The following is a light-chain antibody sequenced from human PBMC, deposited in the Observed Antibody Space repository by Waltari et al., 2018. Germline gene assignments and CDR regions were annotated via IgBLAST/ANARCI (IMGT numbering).Light chain of an antibody. CDR1: SGHSSNI. V-gene: IGLV4-69*02. Sequence: QLVLTPSPSASASLGASVRLTSTLSSGHSSNITAWHQQQPQKGPRYWMQVNSDASHSTGDEIPDRCSGSGSGAERYLTIDSVQAEDEDDYYCQTGGHGTWVFGGGTKLTVL. CDR3: QTGGHGTWV. J-gene: IGLJ3*02. CDR2: VNSDASH.